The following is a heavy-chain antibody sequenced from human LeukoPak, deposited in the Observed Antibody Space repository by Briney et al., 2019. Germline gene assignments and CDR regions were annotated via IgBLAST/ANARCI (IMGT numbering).Heavy chain of an antibody. D-gene: IGHD6-13*01. V-gene: IGHV3-30-3*01. CDR3: ARDKLVGAAAGTLDY. Sequence: GGSLRLSCAASGFTFDEYAMHWVRQAPGKGLEWVAVISYDGSNKYYADSVKGRFTISRDNSKNTLYLQMNSLRAEDTAVYYCARDKLVGAAAGTLDYWGQGTLVTVSS. J-gene: IGHJ4*02. CDR1: GFTFDEYA. CDR2: ISYDGSNK.